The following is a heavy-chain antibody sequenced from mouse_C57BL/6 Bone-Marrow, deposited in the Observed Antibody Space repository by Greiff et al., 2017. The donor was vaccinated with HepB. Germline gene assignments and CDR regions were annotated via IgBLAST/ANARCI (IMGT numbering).Heavy chain of an antibody. J-gene: IGHJ3*01. Sequence: QVQLQQPGAELVKPGASVKVSCKASGYTFTSYWMHWVKQRPGQGLEWIGRINPSDSDTNYNQKFKGKATLTVDKSSSTAYMQLRSLTSEDSAVYYCAAMVTTRAWFAYWGQGTLVTFSA. D-gene: IGHD2-2*01. CDR3: AAMVTTRAWFAY. V-gene: IGHV1-74*01. CDR1: GYTFTSYW. CDR2: INPSDSDT.